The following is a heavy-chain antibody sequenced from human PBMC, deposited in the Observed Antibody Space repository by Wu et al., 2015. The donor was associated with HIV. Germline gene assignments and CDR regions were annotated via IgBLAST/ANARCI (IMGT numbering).Heavy chain of an antibody. Sequence: QVQLEQSGAEVKTPGASVKVSCKASGYTFTGHYIHWVRQAPGQGLEWMRYVNSNDGGAKSSQKFQGRVTMTRDTSISTAYMELSGLTSDDTAVYYCAREGLGEWQFYFDNWGQGTLVTVSS. CDR3: AREGLGEWQFYFDN. CDR1: GYTFTGHY. D-gene: IGHD3-16*01. CDR2: VNSNDGGA. V-gene: IGHV1-2*02. J-gene: IGHJ4*02.